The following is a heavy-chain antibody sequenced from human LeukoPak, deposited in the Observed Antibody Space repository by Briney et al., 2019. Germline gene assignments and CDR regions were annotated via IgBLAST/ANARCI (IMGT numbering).Heavy chain of an antibody. J-gene: IGHJ5*01. Sequence: PSETLSLTCTVSGDSFRSYYWSWIRQPPGKGLEWIGYIYYSGSTNYNPSLKSRVTISVDTSKNQFSLKLNSLTAADTAVYYCARGRNLEWFDYWGQGTLVTVSS. V-gene: IGHV4-59*01. CDR3: ARGRNLEWFDY. CDR2: IYYSGST. CDR1: GDSFRSYY. D-gene: IGHD3-3*01.